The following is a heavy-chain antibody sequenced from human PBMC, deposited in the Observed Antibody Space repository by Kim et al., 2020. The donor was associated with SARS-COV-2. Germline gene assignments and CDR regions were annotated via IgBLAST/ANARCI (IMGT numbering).Heavy chain of an antibody. V-gene: IGHV1-46*01. J-gene: IGHJ6*02. CDR3: ARDREGQDTAMVYGMDV. CDR1: GYTFTSYY. CDR2: INPSGGST. D-gene: IGHD5-18*01. Sequence: ASVKVSCKASGYTFTSYYMHWVRQAPGQGLEWMGIINPSGGSTSYAQKFQGRVTMTRDTSTSTVYMELSSLRSEDTAVYYCARDREGQDTAMVYGMDVWGQGTTVTVSS.